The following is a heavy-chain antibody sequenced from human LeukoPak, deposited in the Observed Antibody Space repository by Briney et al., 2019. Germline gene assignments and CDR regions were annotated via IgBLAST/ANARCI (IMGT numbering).Heavy chain of an antibody. CDR1: GGSISSGGYY. Sequence: SETLSLTCTVSGGSISSGGYYWSWIRQHPGKGLEWIGYIYYSGSTYYNPSPKSRVTISVDTSKNQFSLKLSSVTAADTAVYYCARERVVIKVPDYWGQGTLVTVSS. V-gene: IGHV4-31*03. D-gene: IGHD3-3*01. CDR2: IYYSGST. CDR3: ARERVVIKVPDY. J-gene: IGHJ4*02.